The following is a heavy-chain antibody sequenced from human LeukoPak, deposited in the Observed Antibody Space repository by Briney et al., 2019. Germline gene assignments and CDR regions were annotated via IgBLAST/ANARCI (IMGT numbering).Heavy chain of an antibody. Sequence: GASVKVSCKASGYTFTGYYMHWVRQAPGQGLEWMGWINPNSGGTNYAQKFQGRVTMTRDTSISTAYMELSRLRSDDTAVYYCARIAGYCSSTSCQNEDWFDPWGQGTLVTVSS. V-gene: IGHV1-2*02. J-gene: IGHJ5*02. CDR2: INPNSGGT. CDR3: ARIAGYCSSTSCQNEDWFDP. CDR1: GYTFTGYY. D-gene: IGHD2-2*01.